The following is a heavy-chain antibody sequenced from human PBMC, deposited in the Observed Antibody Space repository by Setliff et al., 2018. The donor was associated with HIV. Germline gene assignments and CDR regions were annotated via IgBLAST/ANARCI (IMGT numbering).Heavy chain of an antibody. Sequence: PSETLSLTCTVSGGSIVRGSHYWSWIRQPAGKGLEWIGHIYTTGSTNYNPSLKSRVTISADTSNNQFSLRLTSMTAADTAVYYCAKTSLGATGLYAFDIWGQGTMVTVS. CDR2: IYTTGST. J-gene: IGHJ3*02. CDR3: AKTSLGATGLYAFDI. V-gene: IGHV4-61*09. D-gene: IGHD1-26*01. CDR1: GGSIVRGSHY.